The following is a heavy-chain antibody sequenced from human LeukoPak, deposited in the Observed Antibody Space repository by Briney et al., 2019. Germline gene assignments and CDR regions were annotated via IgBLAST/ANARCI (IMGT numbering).Heavy chain of an antibody. CDR3: AKVVAAPGHDY. J-gene: IGHJ4*02. D-gene: IGHD6-13*01. V-gene: IGHV3-23*01. Sequence: GGSLRLSCAASGFTFSSYAMSWVRQAPGKGLERVSTISGSGGYTYYADSVKGRFTISRDNSKNTLYLQMNSLRAEDTAVYYCAKVVAAPGHDYWGQGTLVTVSS. CDR1: GFTFSSYA. CDR2: ISGSGGYT.